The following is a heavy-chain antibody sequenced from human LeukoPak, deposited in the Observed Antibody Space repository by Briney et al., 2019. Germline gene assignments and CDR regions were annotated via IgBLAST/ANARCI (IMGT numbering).Heavy chain of an antibody. Sequence: GGSLRLSCAASGFTFSSYAMSWVRRAPGKGLEWVSAISGSGGSTYYADSVKGRFTISRDNSKNTLYLQMNSLRAEDTAVYYCAKYPDHYYYYMDVWGKGTTVTVSS. V-gene: IGHV3-23*01. J-gene: IGHJ6*03. CDR3: AKYPDHYYYYMDV. CDR2: ISGSGGST. CDR1: GFTFSSYA.